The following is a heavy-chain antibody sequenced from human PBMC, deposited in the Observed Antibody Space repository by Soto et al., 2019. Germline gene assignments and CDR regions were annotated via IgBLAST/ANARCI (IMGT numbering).Heavy chain of an antibody. CDR1: GFTFSNYA. J-gene: IGHJ4*02. Sequence: QVQLVESGGGVVQPGRSLRLSCAPSGFTFSNYAMHWVRQAPGKGLEWVAVISYDGSNKYYADSVKGRFTISRDNSKNPLYRHMHSRRAADTAVYYCARDKRDLRFLEWSYYFDYWGQGTLVPVSS. D-gene: IGHD3-3*01. CDR2: ISYDGSNK. CDR3: ARDKRDLRFLEWSYYFDY. V-gene: IGHV3-30-3*01.